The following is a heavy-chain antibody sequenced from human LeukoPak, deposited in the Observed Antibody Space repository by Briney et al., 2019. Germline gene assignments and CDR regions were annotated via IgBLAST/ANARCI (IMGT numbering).Heavy chain of an antibody. D-gene: IGHD3-22*01. J-gene: IGHJ4*02. CDR3: VKDRNYYDSSGYQYYFDY. Sequence: GGSLRLSCAASGFTFSSYAMHWVRQAPGKGLEYVSAISSNGGSTYYADSVKGRFTISRDNSENTLYLQMSSLRAEDTAVYYCVKDRNYYDSSGYQYYFDYWGQGTLVTVSS. V-gene: IGHV3-64D*09. CDR2: ISSNGGST. CDR1: GFTFSSYA.